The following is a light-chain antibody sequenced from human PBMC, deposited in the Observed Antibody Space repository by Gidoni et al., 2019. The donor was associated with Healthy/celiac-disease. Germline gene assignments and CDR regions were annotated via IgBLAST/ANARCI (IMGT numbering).Light chain of an antibody. CDR1: QSVSSY. CDR3: QQRSNWPPLT. Sequence: DIVLTQSPATLSLSPGERATLSCRASQSVSSYLAWYQQKPGQAPRLLIYDASNRATGIPARFSGSGSGTDVTLTISSLEPEDFAGYYCQQRSNWPPLTCGGGTKVEIK. CDR2: DAS. V-gene: IGKV3-11*01. J-gene: IGKJ4*01.